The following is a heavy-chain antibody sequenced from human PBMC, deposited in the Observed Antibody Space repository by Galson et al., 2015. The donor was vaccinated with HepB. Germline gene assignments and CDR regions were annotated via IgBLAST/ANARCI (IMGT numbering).Heavy chain of an antibody. CDR2: INPSGGST. Sequence: SVKVSCKASGYTFTSYYMHWVRQAPGQGLEWMGIINPSGGSTSYAQEFQGRVTMTRDTSTSTVYMELSSLRSEDTAVYYCAREIQWELPQAAFDIWGQGTMVTVSS. CDR3: AREIQWELPQAAFDI. V-gene: IGHV1-46*03. CDR1: GYTFTSYY. D-gene: IGHD1-26*01. J-gene: IGHJ3*02.